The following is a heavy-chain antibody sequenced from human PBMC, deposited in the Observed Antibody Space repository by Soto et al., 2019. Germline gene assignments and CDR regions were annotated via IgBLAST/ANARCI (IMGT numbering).Heavy chain of an antibody. J-gene: IGHJ4*02. CDR2: IIPALDTE. D-gene: IGHD6-19*01. CDR1: GGTLSTYT. CDR3: AAVAGTSAFVGYFEY. V-gene: IGHV1-69*08. Sequence: QGLLVQSGAEVKKPGSSVKVSCEAPGGTLSTYTLTWLRQAPGQGPEWMGRIIPALDTEDYAQQFPGRVTCTADTSTSTAYMELHSLRSDDTAFYYCAAVAGTSAFVGYFEYWGQGTLVTVAS.